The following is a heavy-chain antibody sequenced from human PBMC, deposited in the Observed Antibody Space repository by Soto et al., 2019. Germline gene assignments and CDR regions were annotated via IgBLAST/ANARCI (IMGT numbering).Heavy chain of an antibody. CDR3: ARANRDFWSGQTYYYYGMDV. V-gene: IGHV1-18*01. D-gene: IGHD3-3*01. Sequence: QVQLVQSGAEVKKPGASVKVSCKASGYTFTSYGISWVRQAPGQGLEWMGWISAYNGNTNYAQKLQGRVTMTTDTTTRTAYMELRSLRSDDTAVYYCARANRDFWSGQTYYYYGMDVWGQGTTVTVSS. CDR2: ISAYNGNT. J-gene: IGHJ6*02. CDR1: GYTFTSYG.